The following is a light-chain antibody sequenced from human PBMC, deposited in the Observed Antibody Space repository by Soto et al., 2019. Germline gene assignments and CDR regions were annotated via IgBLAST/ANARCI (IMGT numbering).Light chain of an antibody. CDR2: KVS. Sequence: DVVMTQSPLSLPVTLGQPASISCRSSQSLVYSDGNTYLSWFQQRPGQSPRRLIYKVSNRDSGVPDRFSVSVSGTELTLEISRLEAEDVGVYYCMQGTHPYSFGQGTKLEIK. CDR3: MQGTHPYS. J-gene: IGKJ2*03. CDR1: QSLVYSDGNTY. V-gene: IGKV2-30*01.